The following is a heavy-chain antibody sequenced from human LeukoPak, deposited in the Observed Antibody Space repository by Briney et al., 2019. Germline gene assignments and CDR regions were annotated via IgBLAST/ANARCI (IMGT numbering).Heavy chain of an antibody. V-gene: IGHV3-23*01. CDR3: VNHLGDGYSPFKY. CDR1: GVTFSSYA. Sequence: PGGSLRLSCAASGVTFSSYAVSWVRQPPGKGLEWVSCITRSGDTTYYTGSVKGRFTISRDNSENTVYLQMNSLRGEDTAVYYCVNHLGDGYSPFKYWGQGTLVTVSS. CDR2: ITRSGDTT. D-gene: IGHD5-24*01. J-gene: IGHJ4*02.